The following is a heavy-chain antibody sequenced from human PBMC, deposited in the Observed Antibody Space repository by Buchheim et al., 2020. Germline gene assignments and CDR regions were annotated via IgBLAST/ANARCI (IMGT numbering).Heavy chain of an antibody. V-gene: IGHV5-51*01. Sequence: EVQLVQSGAEVKKPGESLEISCKPSGYSFANYWIAWVRQMPGKGLEWMAMIYPGDSSTKYSPSFQGQVTISADKSLSTAYLLWSSLKASDTATYFCARARGYCSSASCYDFDYWGQGT. J-gene: IGHJ4*02. CDR1: GYSFANYW. D-gene: IGHD2-2*01. CDR3: ARARGYCSSASCYDFDY. CDR2: IYPGDSST.